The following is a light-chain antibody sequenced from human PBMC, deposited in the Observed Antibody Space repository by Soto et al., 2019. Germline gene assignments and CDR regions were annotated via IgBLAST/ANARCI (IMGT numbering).Light chain of an antibody. CDR2: GAS. Sequence: EIVLTQSPGTLSLSAGERATLSCRASQSVSSSYLGWYQQKPGQAPKLLIYGASSRPTGIPDRFSGSGSGTDFTLTISRLEPEDFAVYYCQQYSSSPCTFGQGTKLEIK. J-gene: IGKJ2*02. CDR1: QSVSSSY. CDR3: QQYSSSPCT. V-gene: IGKV3-20*01.